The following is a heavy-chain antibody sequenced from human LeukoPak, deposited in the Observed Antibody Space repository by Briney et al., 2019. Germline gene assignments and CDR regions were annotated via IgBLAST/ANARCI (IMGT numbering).Heavy chain of an antibody. V-gene: IGHV3-7*01. CDR3: ARHIAAAGTGLIS. D-gene: IGHD6-13*01. CDR2: IKEDGSEK. J-gene: IGHJ4*02. CDR1: GFTFSDYW. Sequence: GGSLRLSCAASGFTFSDYWMNWVRQAPGKGLEWVANIKEDGSEKYYVDSVRGRFTISRDNAKNSLYLQMNSLRAEDSAVYYCARHIAAAGTGLISRGQGTLVTVSS.